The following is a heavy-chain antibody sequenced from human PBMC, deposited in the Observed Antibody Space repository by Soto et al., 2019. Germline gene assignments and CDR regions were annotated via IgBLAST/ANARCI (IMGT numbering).Heavy chain of an antibody. CDR2: ISSDGSKQ. J-gene: IGHJ4*02. D-gene: IGHD6-19*01. V-gene: IGHV3-30*18. CDR3: AKDGVGGAGQLWLVRLPDY. Sequence: QVQLVDSGGGVVQPGGSLRLSCAASGFTFSSYGIHWVRQTPGKGLEWVAVISSDGSKQYYTDSVKGRFTISRDNSKNTQYLKMNSLRAEDTAIYYCAKDGVGGAGQLWLVRLPDYWGQGTQVTVSS. CDR1: GFTFSSYG.